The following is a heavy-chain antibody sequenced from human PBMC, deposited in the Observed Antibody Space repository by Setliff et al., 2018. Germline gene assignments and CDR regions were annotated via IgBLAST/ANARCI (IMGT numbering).Heavy chain of an antibody. Sequence: GASVKVSCKASGYTFNNYGVAWVRQAPGQGLDWMGWVTIYNGNTKYAQNLQGRLTLSTDRSTNTVYMELGSLTTDDTAIYYCARLVRYCTRTACQKVAGDESWGQGTLVTVSS. V-gene: IGHV1-18*01. CDR2: VTIYNGNT. CDR3: ARLVRYCTRTACQKVAGDES. J-gene: IGHJ5*01. CDR1: GYTFNNYG. D-gene: IGHD2-8*01.